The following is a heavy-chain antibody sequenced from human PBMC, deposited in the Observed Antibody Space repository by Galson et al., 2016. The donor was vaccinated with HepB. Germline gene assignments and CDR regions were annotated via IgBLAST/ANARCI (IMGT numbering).Heavy chain of an antibody. J-gene: IGHJ4*02. D-gene: IGHD1-26*01. CDR3: ARLVGASDAFDD. V-gene: IGHV4-59*01. CDR1: GGSISSYY. Sequence: SETLSLTCSGTGGSISSYYWSWVRQPPGKGLEWIGYIYYSGSTNYNPSLKSRVTISVDTSKNQFSLKLNSVTAADTAVYYCARLVGASDAFDDWGQGTLVTVSS. CDR2: IYYSGST.